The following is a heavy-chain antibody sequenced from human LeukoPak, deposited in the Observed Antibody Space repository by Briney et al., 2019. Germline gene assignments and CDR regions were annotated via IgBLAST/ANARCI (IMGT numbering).Heavy chain of an antibody. D-gene: IGHD1-26*01. V-gene: IGHV5-51*01. Sequence: GESLKISCKGSGFSFTNYWIGWVRQMPGKGLEWMGMLYPGDSDTRYSPSFQGQVTISVDKSISTAYLQWSSLQASDTAMYYCGMSGDRVPLQDDVFDVWGQGTMVTVST. CDR3: GMSGDRVPLQDDVFDV. CDR2: LYPGDSDT. J-gene: IGHJ3*01. CDR1: GFSFTNYW.